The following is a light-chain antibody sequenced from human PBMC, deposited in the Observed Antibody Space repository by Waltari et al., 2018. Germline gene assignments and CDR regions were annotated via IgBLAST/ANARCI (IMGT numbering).Light chain of an antibody. Sequence: DIQMTQSPSTLSASVGDRLTITCRAIQSISSWLAWYQQKPGKAPKLLIYKASSLESGVPSRFSGSGSGTEFTLTISSLQPDDFATYYCQHEDTFGQGTKLEIK. CDR2: KAS. CDR3: QHEDT. CDR1: QSISSW. V-gene: IGKV1-5*03. J-gene: IGKJ2*01.